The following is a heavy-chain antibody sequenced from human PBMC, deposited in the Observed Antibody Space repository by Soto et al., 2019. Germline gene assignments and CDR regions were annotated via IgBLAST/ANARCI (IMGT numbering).Heavy chain of an antibody. CDR1: GGSISSSSYY. CDR3: AGEEGSDSSGSYLMAP. V-gene: IGHV4-39*01. Sequence: SETLSLTCTVSGGSISSSSYYWGWIRQPPGKGLEWIGSIYYSGSTYYNPSLKSRVTISVDTSKNQFSLKLSSVTAADTAVYYCAGEEGSDSSGSYLMAPWGQGTLVTVSS. D-gene: IGHD1-26*01. J-gene: IGHJ5*02. CDR2: IYYSGST.